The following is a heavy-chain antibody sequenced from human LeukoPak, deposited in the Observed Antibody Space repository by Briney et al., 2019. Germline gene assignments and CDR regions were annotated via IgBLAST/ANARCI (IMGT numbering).Heavy chain of an antibody. V-gene: IGHV3-13*01. CDR2: IGTAGDT. CDR1: GFTFSNYD. Sequence: PGGSLRLSCAASGFTFSNYDMHWVRQPPGKGLEWVSGIGTAGDTYYPDSVKGRFTISRDNSKNTLYLQMNSLRAEDTAVYYCASKPRRANWFDPWGQGTLVTVSS. CDR3: ASKPRRANWFDP. J-gene: IGHJ5*02.